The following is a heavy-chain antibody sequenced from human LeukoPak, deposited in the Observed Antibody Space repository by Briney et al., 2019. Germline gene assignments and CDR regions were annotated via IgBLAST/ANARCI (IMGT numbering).Heavy chain of an antibody. D-gene: IGHD3-22*01. CDR3: ATAMIVVVITTFANPTSGTNDY. CDR1: GYTFTGYY. J-gene: IGHJ4*02. V-gene: IGHV1-2*06. CDR2: INPNSGGT. Sequence: ASVKASCKASGYTFTGYYMHWVRQAPEQGLERMGRINPNSGGTNYAQKFQGRVTMTRDTSISTAYMELSRLRSDDTAVYYCATAMIVVVITTFANPTSGTNDYWGQGTLVTVSS.